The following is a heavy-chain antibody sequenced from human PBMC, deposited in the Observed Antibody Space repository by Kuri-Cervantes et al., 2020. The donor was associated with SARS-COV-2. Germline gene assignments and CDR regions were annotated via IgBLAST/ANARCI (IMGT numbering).Heavy chain of an antibody. CDR2: ISSSGTYT. Sequence: GGSLRLSCAASGFTFSDYYMSWIRQAPGKGLEWLSYISSSGTYTNCADSVKGRFTISRDNAKNSLYLQMNSLRAEDTAVYYCARAPTVTLDYWGQGTLVTVSS. D-gene: IGHD4-17*01. CDR3: ARAPTVTLDY. J-gene: IGHJ4*02. V-gene: IGHV3-11*06. CDR1: GFTFSDYY.